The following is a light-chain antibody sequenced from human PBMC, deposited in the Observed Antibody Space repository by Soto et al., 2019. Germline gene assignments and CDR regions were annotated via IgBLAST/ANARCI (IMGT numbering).Light chain of an antibody. Sequence: DILMTQSPSSLSVSVGDRVTITCQASQDINKYLNWYQQKPGKAPKLLIYDVSNLETGVSSRFSGSGSETHFTLTINSLQPEDIATYYCQQYDNFVITFGQGTRLEIK. V-gene: IGKV1-33*01. CDR3: QQYDNFVIT. CDR1: QDINKY. J-gene: IGKJ5*01. CDR2: DVS.